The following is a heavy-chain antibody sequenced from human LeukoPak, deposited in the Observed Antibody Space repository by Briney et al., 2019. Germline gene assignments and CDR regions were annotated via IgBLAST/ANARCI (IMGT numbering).Heavy chain of an antibody. CDR3: ARDGAVAGEFDY. Sequence: SVKVSCKASGGTFSSYAISWVRQAPGQGLEWMGGIIPIFGTANYAQKFQGRVTITADESTSTAYMELSSLRSEDTAVYYCARDGAVAGEFDYWGQGTLVTVSS. CDR2: IIPIFGTA. D-gene: IGHD6-19*01. J-gene: IGHJ4*02. V-gene: IGHV1-69*13. CDR1: GGTFSSYA.